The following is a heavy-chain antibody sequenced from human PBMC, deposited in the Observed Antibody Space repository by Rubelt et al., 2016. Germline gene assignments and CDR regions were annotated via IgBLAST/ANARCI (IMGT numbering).Heavy chain of an antibody. V-gene: IGHV1-69*01. CDR3: ARLSIFEDTAMVMSDY. CDR2: IIPIFGTA. Sequence: APGQGPEWMGGIIPIFGTANYAQKFQGRVTITADESTSTAYMELSSLRSEDTAVYYCARLSIFEDTAMVMSDYWGQGTLVTVSS. D-gene: IGHD5-18*01. J-gene: IGHJ4*02.